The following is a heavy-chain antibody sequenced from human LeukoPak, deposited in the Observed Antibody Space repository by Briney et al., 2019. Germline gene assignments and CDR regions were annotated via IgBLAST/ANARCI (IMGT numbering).Heavy chain of an antibody. V-gene: IGHV3-23*01. CDR1: GFTFSNYA. CDR3: AKAVAGYWYFDL. CDR2: ISGSGGII. J-gene: IGHJ2*01. Sequence: PGGSLRLSCVASGFTFSNYAMTWVRQAPGKGLEWVSDISGSGGIIYYADSVRGRLTISRDNSLNTLYLQMNSLRAEDTAVYYCAKAVAGYWYFDLWGRGTLLTVSS. D-gene: IGHD6-19*01.